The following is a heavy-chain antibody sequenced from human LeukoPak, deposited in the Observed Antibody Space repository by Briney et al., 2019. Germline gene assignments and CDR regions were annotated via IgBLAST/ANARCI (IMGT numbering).Heavy chain of an antibody. V-gene: IGHV3-23*01. Sequence: GGSLRLSCAASGFTFSSYAMSWVRQAPGKGLEWVSAISGSGGSTYYADSVKGRFTISRDNSKTTLYLQMNSLRAEDTAVYYCAKDPCSSTSCPIDYWGQGTLVTVSS. J-gene: IGHJ4*02. D-gene: IGHD2-2*01. CDR1: GFTFSSYA. CDR3: AKDPCSSTSCPIDY. CDR2: ISGSGGST.